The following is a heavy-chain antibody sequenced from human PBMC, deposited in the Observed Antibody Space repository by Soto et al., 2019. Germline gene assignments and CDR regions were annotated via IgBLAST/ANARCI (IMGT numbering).Heavy chain of an antibody. J-gene: IGHJ6*02. CDR1: GFTFSSYG. Sequence: QVQLVESGGGVVQPGRSLRLSCAASGFTFSSYGMHWVRQAPGXGLEWVXVISYDGSNKYYADSVKGRFTISRDNSKNTLYLQMNSLRAEDTAVYYCAKDXKSVXAXXGXXXXXYYGMDVWGQGTTVTVSS. CDR2: ISYDGSNK. D-gene: IGHD3-16*01. CDR3: AKDXKSVXAXXGXXXXXYYGMDV. V-gene: IGHV3-30*18.